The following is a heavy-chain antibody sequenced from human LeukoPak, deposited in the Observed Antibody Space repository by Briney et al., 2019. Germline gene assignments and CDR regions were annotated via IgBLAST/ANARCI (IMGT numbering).Heavy chain of an antibody. J-gene: IGHJ4*02. D-gene: IGHD6-13*01. CDR1: GGSISSYY. CDR3: ARVSSSSRYPYYFDY. CDR2: INHSGST. Sequence: PSETLSLTCTVSGGSISSYYWSWIRQPPGKGLEWIGEINHSGSTNYNPSLKSRVTISVDTSKNQFSLKLSSVTAADTAVYYCARVSSSSRYPYYFDYWGQGTLVTVSS. V-gene: IGHV4-34*01.